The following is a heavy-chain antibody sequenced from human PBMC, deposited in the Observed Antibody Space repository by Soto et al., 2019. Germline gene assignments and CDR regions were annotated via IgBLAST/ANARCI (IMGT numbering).Heavy chain of an antibody. V-gene: IGHV3-23*01. J-gene: IGHJ4*02. CDR2: ISGSGGTT. CDR1: GFTLSSYA. Sequence: GGSLRLSCAASGFTLSSYAMSWVRQAPGKGLEWVSAISGSGGTTYYADSVKGRFTISRDTSKNTLYLQMNSLRAEDTAVYYCAKVERYYYDSSGYYSSPLFWGQGTLVTVSS. CDR3: AKVERYYYDSSGYYSSPLF. D-gene: IGHD3-22*01.